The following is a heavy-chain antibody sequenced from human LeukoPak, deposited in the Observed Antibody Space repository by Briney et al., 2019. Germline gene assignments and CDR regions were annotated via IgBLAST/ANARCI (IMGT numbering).Heavy chain of an antibody. Sequence: ASVKVSCKASGYTFTSYAMHWVRQAPGQRLEWMGWINAGNGNTKYSQKFQGRVTITRDTSASTAYMELSSLRSEDTAVYYCAREGCSSTSCYTKYFDYWGQGTLVTVSS. CDR3: AREGCSSTSCYTKYFDY. CDR1: GYTFTSYA. V-gene: IGHV1-3*01. D-gene: IGHD2-2*02. CDR2: INAGNGNT. J-gene: IGHJ4*02.